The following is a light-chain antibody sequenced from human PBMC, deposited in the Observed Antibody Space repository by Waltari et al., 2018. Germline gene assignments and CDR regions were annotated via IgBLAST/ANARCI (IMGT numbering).Light chain of an antibody. CDR1: QSLLFHANNKNY. V-gene: IGKV4-1*01. Sequence: DIVMTQSPDSLAVSLGERATINCKSSQSLLFHANNKNYLAWYQKRPGPPPNLLISWASTRESGVPDRFSGGGSETDFTLTISSLQAEDVAVYYCQQYSSTPLTFGGGTKVEIK. CDR2: WAS. CDR3: QQYSSTPLT. J-gene: IGKJ4*01.